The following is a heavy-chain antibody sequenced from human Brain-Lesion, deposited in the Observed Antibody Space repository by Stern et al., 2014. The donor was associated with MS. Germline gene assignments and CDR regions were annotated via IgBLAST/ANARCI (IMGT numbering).Heavy chain of an antibody. CDR1: GFTFSSFG. CDR3: AKVGFGLTYVFDY. J-gene: IGHJ4*02. V-gene: IGHV3-30*18. D-gene: IGHD3-10*02. CDR2: ISYDGSDQ. Sequence: QVQLVQSGGGVVPPGRPLILSCAASGFTFSSFGMHLVRQAPGKGLEWVAGISYDGSDQYYADSVKGRFTISRDNSKNTLYMEMNSLKVDATAGYYWAKVGFGLTYVFDYWGRGSLVTFSS.